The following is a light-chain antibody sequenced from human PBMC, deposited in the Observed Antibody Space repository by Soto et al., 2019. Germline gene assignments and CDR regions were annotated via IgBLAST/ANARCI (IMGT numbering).Light chain of an antibody. CDR1: QSVSSN. V-gene: IGKV3-15*01. Sequence: EIVMTQSPATLSVSPGERATFSCRASQSVSSNLAWYQQKPGQAPRLLIYGASTRATGIPARFSGSGSGTEFTLTISSLQSEDFAVYYCQQYNNWPLWGFGQGTKVEIK. CDR2: GAS. J-gene: IGKJ1*01. CDR3: QQYNNWPLWG.